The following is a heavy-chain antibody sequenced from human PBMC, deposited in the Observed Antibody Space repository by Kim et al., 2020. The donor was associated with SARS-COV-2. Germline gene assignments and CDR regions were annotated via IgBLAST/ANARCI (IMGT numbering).Heavy chain of an antibody. CDR1: GFTFSNAW. CDR2: IKSKTDGGTT. J-gene: IGHJ4*02. CDR3: TTADDILTGYYLGYYFDY. Sequence: GGSLRLSCAASGFTFSNAWMSWVRQAPGKGLEWVGRIKSKTDGGTTDYAAPVKGRFTISRDDSKNTRYLQMNSLKTEDTAVYYCTTADDILTGYYLGYYFDYWGQGTLVTVSS. V-gene: IGHV3-15*01. D-gene: IGHD3-9*01.